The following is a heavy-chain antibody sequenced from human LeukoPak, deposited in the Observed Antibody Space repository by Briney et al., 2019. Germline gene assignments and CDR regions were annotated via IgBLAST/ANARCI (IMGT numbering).Heavy chain of an antibody. J-gene: IGHJ5*02. V-gene: IGHV4-39*07. Sequence: SETLSLTCTVSGGSISSSSYYWGWIRQPPGKGLEWIGSIYYSGSTYYNPSLKSRVTISVDTSKNQFSLKLSSVTAADTAVYYCARETAPIVVVPAAMGGWFDPWGQGTLVTVSS. D-gene: IGHD2-2*01. CDR2: IYYSGST. CDR3: ARETAPIVVVPAAMGGWFDP. CDR1: GGSISSSSYY.